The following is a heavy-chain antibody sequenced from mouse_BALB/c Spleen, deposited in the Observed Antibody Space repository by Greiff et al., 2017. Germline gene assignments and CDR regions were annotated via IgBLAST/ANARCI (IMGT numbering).Heavy chain of an antibody. CDR2: ISSGGSYT. CDR1: GFTFSSYA. D-gene: IGHD1-1*01. J-gene: IGHJ2*01. V-gene: IGHV5-9-1*01. CDR3: ARRGTTVVADY. Sequence: EVMLVESGGGLVKPGGSLKLSCAASGFTFSSYAMSWVRQTPVKRLEWVATISSGGSYTYYPDSVKGRFTISRDNAKNTLYLQMSSLRSVDTAMYYCARRGTTVVADYWGQGTTLTVSS.